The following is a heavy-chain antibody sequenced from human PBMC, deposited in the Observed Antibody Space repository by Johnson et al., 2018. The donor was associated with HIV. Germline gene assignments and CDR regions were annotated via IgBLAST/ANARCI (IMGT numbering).Heavy chain of an antibody. D-gene: IGHD6-19*01. CDR3: ARGKFSSGWYAFDI. CDR1: GVTFSTYA. V-gene: IGHV3-30*14. CDR2: ISYDGSNK. Sequence: QVQLVESGGGAVQPGRSLRLSCAASGVTFSTYAMHWVRQTPGKGLEWVAIISYDGSNKYYADSVKGRLTISRDDSKNTLYLQMNSLRAEDTAVYYCARGKFSSGWYAFDIWGQGTTVTVSS. J-gene: IGHJ3*02.